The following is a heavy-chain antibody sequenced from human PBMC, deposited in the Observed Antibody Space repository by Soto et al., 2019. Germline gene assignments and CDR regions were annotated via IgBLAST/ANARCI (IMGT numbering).Heavy chain of an antibody. Sequence: ASAKVSCKASGYSFTRFNIHWVRQAPGQRLEWRGGINAGNGNTNYSQKFQGRATITRGTSASTAYMELSSLRSEDTAVYYCARSIVVVTALDYWGQGTLVTVSS. V-gene: IGHV1-3*01. CDR1: GYSFTRFN. J-gene: IGHJ4*02. CDR3: ARSIVVVTALDY. CDR2: INAGNGNT. D-gene: IGHD2-21*02.